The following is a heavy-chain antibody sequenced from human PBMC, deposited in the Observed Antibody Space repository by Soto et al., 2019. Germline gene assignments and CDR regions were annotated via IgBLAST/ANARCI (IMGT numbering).Heavy chain of an antibody. CDR1: GGSISSYY. Sequence: PSETLSLTCSVSGGSISSYYWSWIRQPPGKGLEWIGYIYYSGSTNYNPSLKSRVTISVDTSKNQFSLKLSSVTAADTAVYYCARAKKNTVTNTIYYYYGMEVWGQGTTVTVSS. CDR3: ARAKKNTVTNTIYYYYGMEV. D-gene: IGHD4-4*01. J-gene: IGHJ6*02. V-gene: IGHV4-59*01. CDR2: IYYSGST.